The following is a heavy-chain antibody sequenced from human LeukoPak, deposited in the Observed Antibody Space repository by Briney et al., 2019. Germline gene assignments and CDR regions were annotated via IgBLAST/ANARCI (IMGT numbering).Heavy chain of an antibody. CDR3: ARGPYYYMDV. J-gene: IGHJ6*03. CDR2: IYYSGST. V-gene: IGHV4-59*12. CDR1: GGSISSYY. Sequence: SETLSLTCTVSGGSISSYYWSWIRQPPGKGLEWIGYIYYSGSTNYNPSLKSRVTISVDTSKNQFSLKLSSVTVADTAVYYCARGPYYYMDVWGKGTTVTVSS.